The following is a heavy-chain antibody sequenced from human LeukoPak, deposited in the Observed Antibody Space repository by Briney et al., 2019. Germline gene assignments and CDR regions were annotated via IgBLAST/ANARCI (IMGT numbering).Heavy chain of an antibody. CDR2: IYYSGST. CDR1: GGSISSGGYY. CDR3: AGERATVTTSGAFDI. V-gene: IGHV4-31*03. D-gene: IGHD4-17*01. J-gene: IGHJ3*02. Sequence: SETLSLTCTVSGGSISSGGYYWSRIRQHPGKGLEWIGYIYYSGSTYYNPSLKSRVTISVDTSKNQFSLKLSSVTAADTAVYYCAGERATVTTSGAFDIWGQGTMVTVSS.